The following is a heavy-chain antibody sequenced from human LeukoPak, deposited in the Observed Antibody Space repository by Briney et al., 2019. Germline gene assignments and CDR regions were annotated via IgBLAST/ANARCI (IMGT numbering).Heavy chain of an antibody. D-gene: IGHD5-18*01. Sequence: SETLSLTCTVSGGSINSSSYYWGWIRQPPGKGLEWIGSIYYSGITYHNPSLRSRVTISVDTSKNQFSLKLSAVTAADTAVYYCAREDTVMAPGFDYWGQGTLVTVSS. J-gene: IGHJ4*02. CDR3: AREDTVMAPGFDY. CDR1: GGSINSSSYY. V-gene: IGHV4-39*07. CDR2: IYYSGIT.